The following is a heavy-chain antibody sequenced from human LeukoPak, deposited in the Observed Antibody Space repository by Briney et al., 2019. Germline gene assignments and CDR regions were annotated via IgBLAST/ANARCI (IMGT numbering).Heavy chain of an antibody. CDR3: ARLWYYMDV. CDR1: GGSISSSRYY. J-gene: IGHJ6*03. V-gene: IGHV4-39*01. Sequence: PSETLSLTCTVSGGSISSSRYYWGWIRQSPGKGLEWIGSLYYSGNSYNNPSLKSRITLSVDTTKNQFSLKLRSVTAADTAVYYCARLWYYMDVWGKGTTVTVSS. CDR2: LYYSGNS.